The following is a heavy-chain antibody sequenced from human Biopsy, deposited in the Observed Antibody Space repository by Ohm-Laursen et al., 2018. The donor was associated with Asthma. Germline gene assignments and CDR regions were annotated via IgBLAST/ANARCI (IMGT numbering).Heavy chain of an antibody. J-gene: IGHJ4*02. CDR2: IWYDGSNK. Sequence: SLRLSCSASGFTFSSYGMHWVRQAPGKGLEWVAVIWYDGSNKYYADSVKGRFTISRDNSKNTLYLQMNSLRAEDTAVYYCARESSVAGSSDFDYWGQGTLVTVSS. D-gene: IGHD6-19*01. CDR3: ARESSVAGSSDFDY. V-gene: IGHV3-33*01. CDR1: GFTFSSYG.